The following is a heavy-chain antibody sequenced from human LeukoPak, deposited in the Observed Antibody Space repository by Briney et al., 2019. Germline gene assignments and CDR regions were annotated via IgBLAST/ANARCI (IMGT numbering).Heavy chain of an antibody. Sequence: GASLRLSCTASGFTFGDYAMSWVRQAPGKGLEWVGFIRSKAYGGTTDYAASVKGRFTISRDDSKSIAYLQMNSLKTEDTAVYYCTRQGYYYDSSGYYPEPAYFDYWGQGTLVTVSS. CDR3: TRQGYYYDSSGYYPEPAYFDY. V-gene: IGHV3-49*04. J-gene: IGHJ4*02. CDR1: GFTFGDYA. D-gene: IGHD3-22*01. CDR2: IRSKAYGGTT.